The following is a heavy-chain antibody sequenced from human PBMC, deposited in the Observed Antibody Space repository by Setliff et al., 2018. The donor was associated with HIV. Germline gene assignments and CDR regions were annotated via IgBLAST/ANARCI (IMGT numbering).Heavy chain of an antibody. V-gene: IGHV4-61*02. CDR1: GDSITSGGFY. J-gene: IGHJ5*02. D-gene: IGHD3-22*01. CDR2: IYTSGNT. Sequence: SETLSLTCTVSGDSITSGGFYCNWFRQHPGKGLEWIGCIYTSGNTNYDPSLKSRVTISVDTSKNQFSLKLAYVTAADTAVYYCARYRYYYDSSGYGRWFDPWGQGTLVTVSS. CDR3: ARYRYYYDSSGYGRWFDP.